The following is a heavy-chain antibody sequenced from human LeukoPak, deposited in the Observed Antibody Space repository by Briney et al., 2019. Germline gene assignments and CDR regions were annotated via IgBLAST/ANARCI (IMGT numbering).Heavy chain of an antibody. D-gene: IGHD3-22*01. CDR2: IDFSGST. Sequence: PSETLSLTCTVSGGSISSSSYYWGWIRQPPGKGLEWIGSIDFSGSTYQNPSLKSRVTISVDTSKNEFCLNLNSVTAADTAVYYCATHVEATRGWRNYFDPWGQGTLVTVSS. J-gene: IGHJ5*02. CDR3: ATHVEATRGWRNYFDP. V-gene: IGHV4-39*01. CDR1: GGSISSSSYY.